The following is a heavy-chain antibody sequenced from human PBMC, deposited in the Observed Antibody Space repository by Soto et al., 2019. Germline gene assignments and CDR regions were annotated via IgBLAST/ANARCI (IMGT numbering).Heavy chain of an antibody. J-gene: IGHJ5*02. CDR1: GYTFTSYD. CDR2: MNPNSGNT. CDR3: ARSGYCSGGSCRGKRSWFDP. V-gene: IGHV1-8*01. D-gene: IGHD2-15*01. Sequence: ASVKVSCKASGYTFTSYDINWVRQATGQGLEWMGWMNPNSGNTGYAQKFQGRVTMTRNTSISTAYMELSSLRSEDTAVYYCARSGYCSGGSCRGKRSWFDPWGQGTLVTVPQ.